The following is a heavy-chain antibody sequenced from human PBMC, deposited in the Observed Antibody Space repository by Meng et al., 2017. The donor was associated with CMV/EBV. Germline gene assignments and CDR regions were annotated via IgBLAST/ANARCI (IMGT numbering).Heavy chain of an antibody. Sequence: GGSLRLSCVVSGLILSRYEMTWVRQAPGKGLEWLSYISTNGDVIYYADSVKCRFTISRDNAKNSLYLQMNSLRVDDTALYYCARDPRYGSNDYWGQGTLVTVSS. CDR2: ISTNGDVI. D-gene: IGHD1-26*01. V-gene: IGHV3-48*03. CDR3: ARDPRYGSNDY. CDR1: GLILSRYE. J-gene: IGHJ4*02.